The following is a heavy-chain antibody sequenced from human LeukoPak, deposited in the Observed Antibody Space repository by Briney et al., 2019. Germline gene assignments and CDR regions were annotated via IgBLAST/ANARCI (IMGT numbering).Heavy chain of an antibody. Sequence: GGSLRLSCAGSFSSFNKAWMNWVRQAPGKGLEWVGRMKSTTDGGSTDYAAPVKGRFTISRDDSEKMAYLEMNRLKIEDTAVYYCSTHPTSGSWGQGTLVTVSS. CDR3: STHPTSGS. CDR2: MKSTTDGGST. V-gene: IGHV3-15*07. CDR1: FSSFNKAW. D-gene: IGHD2-15*01. J-gene: IGHJ5*02.